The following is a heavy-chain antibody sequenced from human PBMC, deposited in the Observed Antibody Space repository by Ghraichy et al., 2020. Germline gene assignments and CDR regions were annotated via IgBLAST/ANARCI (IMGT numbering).Heavy chain of an antibody. Sequence: GGSLRLSCVGSGFTLSSYSMNWVRQSPGKGLEWVSSITSSGRSIFYADSVKGRFTISRDNAQNSLTLQMNSLRDEDTAVYYCARGGRVVRFFYYDGMDVWGQGTTVTVSS. D-gene: IGHD4-23*01. CDR3: ARGGRVVRFFYYDGMDV. CDR2: ITSSGRSI. J-gene: IGHJ6*02. CDR1: GFTLSSYS. V-gene: IGHV3-48*02.